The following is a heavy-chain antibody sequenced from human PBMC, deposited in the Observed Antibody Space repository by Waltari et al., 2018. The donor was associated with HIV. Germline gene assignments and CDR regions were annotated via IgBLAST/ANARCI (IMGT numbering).Heavy chain of an antibody. D-gene: IGHD6-25*01. CDR2: IKWDGGRT. Sequence: EVQLVESGGGVVQIGGSLRLSCAASRFTFDDYTMHWVRQAPGKGLEWVSLIKWDGGRTHYADSVKGRFTISRDNSKNSLHLQMNSLRAEDTGMYYCTKDRGADSGFDSWGQGTLVTVSP. J-gene: IGHJ4*02. V-gene: IGHV3-43*01. CDR3: TKDRGADSGFDS. CDR1: RFTFDDYT.